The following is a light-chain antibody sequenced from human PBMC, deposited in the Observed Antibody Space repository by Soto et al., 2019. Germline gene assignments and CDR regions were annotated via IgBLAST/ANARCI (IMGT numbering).Light chain of an antibody. CDR2: RNN. Sequence: QSVLTQPPSASGTPGQRVTISCSGSSSNIGSNYVFWYQHLPGTAPKLLIYRNNQRPSGVPDRFSGSKSGTSASLAISALRSEDETDYYCAAWDDSLSGVVFGGGTKVTVL. V-gene: IGLV1-47*01. CDR3: AAWDDSLSGVV. CDR1: SSNIGSNY. J-gene: IGLJ2*01.